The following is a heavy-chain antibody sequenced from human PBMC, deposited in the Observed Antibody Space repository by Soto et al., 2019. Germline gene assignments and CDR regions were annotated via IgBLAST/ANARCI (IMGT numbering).Heavy chain of an antibody. CDR2: ITSSGDST. J-gene: IGHJ5*01. D-gene: IGHD3-22*01. Sequence: EVQLLESGGGLVQPGGSLRLSCVVSGFSFSNYAMSWVRQAPGKGLEWVSSITSSGDSTYFADSVKGRVSISRDNSKNTLYLQLNSLRAEDTAVYFCTNGPLITGDSWGQGTLVTVSS. CDR1: GFSFSNYA. CDR3: TNGPLITGDS. V-gene: IGHV3-23*01.